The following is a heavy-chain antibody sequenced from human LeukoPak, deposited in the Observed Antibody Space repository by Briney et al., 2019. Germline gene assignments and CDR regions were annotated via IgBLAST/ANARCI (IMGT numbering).Heavy chain of an antibody. CDR3: ASATIGITGTTEDY. CDR1: GYTFTGYY. D-gene: IGHD1-7*01. Sequence: ASVKVSCKASGYTFTGYYMHWVRQAPGQGLEWMGWINPNSGGTNYAQKFQGRVTMTRDTSISTAYMELSSLRSEDTAVYYCASATIGITGTTEDYWGQGTLVTVSS. J-gene: IGHJ4*02. CDR2: INPNSGGT. V-gene: IGHV1-2*02.